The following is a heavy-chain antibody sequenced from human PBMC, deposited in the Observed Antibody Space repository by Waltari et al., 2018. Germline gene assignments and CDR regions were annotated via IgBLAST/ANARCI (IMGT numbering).Heavy chain of an antibody. Sequence: EVQLLESGGGLVQPGGSLRLSCAASGFTFSSYAMRWVRKAPGKGLEWVSAISGSGGSTYYADSVNGRFTISRDNSKNTLYLQMNSLRAEDMAVYYCAKRYCGGDCQSPYFDYWGQGTLVTVSS. D-gene: IGHD2-21*01. V-gene: IGHV3-23*01. J-gene: IGHJ4*02. CDR1: GFTFSSYA. CDR2: ISGSGGST. CDR3: AKRYCGGDCQSPYFDY.